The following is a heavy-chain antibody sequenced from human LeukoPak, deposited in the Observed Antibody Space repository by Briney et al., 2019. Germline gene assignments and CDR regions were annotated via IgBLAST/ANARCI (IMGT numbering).Heavy chain of an antibody. CDR3: ARAPGYCSASSCPPYGMDV. Sequence: NASETLSLTCIVSGASISGYYWSWIRQPPGKGLELIGYISNSGSTNYSPSLKSRVNMSVDTAKNQLSLRLSFVTAADTAVYYCARAPGYCSASSCPPYGMDVWGQGTTVTVSS. J-gene: IGHJ6*02. CDR2: ISNSGST. CDR1: GASISGYY. D-gene: IGHD2-2*01. V-gene: IGHV4-59*01.